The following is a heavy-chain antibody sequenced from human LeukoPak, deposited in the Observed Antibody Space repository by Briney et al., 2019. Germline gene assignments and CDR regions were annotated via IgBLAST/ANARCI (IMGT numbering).Heavy chain of an antibody. V-gene: IGHV3-30*02. J-gene: IGHJ4*02. CDR3: ARRYCSRGSCYSIDY. D-gene: IGHD2-15*01. CDR2: IRYDESNK. Sequence: GGSLRLSCAASGFTFSSYGMHWVRQAPGKGLEWVAFIRYDESNKYYDSVKGRFTISRDNSKNTLYLQMNSLRAEDTAVYYCARRYCSRGSCYSIDYWGQGTLVTVSS. CDR1: GFTFSSYG.